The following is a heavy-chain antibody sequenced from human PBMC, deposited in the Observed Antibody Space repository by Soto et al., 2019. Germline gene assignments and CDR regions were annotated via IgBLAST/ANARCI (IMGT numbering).Heavy chain of an antibody. CDR3: ARGITMIVVVTPFDY. D-gene: IGHD3-22*01. CDR1: GFTFSDYY. V-gene: IGHV3-11*01. Sequence: GGSLRLSCAASGFTFSDYYMSWIRPAPGKGLEWVSYISSSGSTIYYADSVKGRFTISRDNAKNSLYLQMNSLRAEDTAVYYCARGITMIVVVTPFDYWGQGTLVTVSS. CDR2: ISSSGSTI. J-gene: IGHJ4*02.